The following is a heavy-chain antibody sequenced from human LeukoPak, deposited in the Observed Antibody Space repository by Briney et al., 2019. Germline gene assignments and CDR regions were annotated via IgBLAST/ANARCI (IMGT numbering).Heavy chain of an antibody. CDR3: ARAGGSGYDDY. D-gene: IGHD5-12*01. V-gene: IGHV3-7*01. CDR1: GFTFSSYW. CDR2: IKQDGSEK. Sequence: PGGSLRLSCAASGFTFSSYWMSWVRQAPGKGLEWVANIKQDGSEKYYVDSVKGRFTISRDNAENSLYLQMNSLRAEDTAVYYCARAGGSGYDDYWGQGTLVTVSS. J-gene: IGHJ4*02.